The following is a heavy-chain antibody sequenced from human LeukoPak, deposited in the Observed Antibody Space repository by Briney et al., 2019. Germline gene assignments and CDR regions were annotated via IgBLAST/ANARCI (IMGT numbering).Heavy chain of an antibody. Sequence: GGSLRLSCAASGFTFSSYSMNWVRQAPGKGLEWVSSISSSSSYIYYADSVKGRFTISRDNAKNSLYLQMNSLRAEDTAVYYCARVNDYDSGSLYRPIDYWGQGTLVTVSS. CDR3: ARVNDYDSGSLYRPIDY. CDR1: GFTFSSYS. V-gene: IGHV3-21*01. CDR2: ISSSSSYI. D-gene: IGHD3-10*01. J-gene: IGHJ4*02.